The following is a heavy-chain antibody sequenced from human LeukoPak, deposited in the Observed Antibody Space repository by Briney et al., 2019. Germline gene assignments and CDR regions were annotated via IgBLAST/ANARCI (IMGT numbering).Heavy chain of an antibody. J-gene: IGHJ4*02. V-gene: IGHV3-30*18. CDR2: TSYDGTDT. D-gene: IGHD5-24*01. CDR3: VKEQRWQQYHFGS. CDR1: GFTFSSYG. Sequence: GGSLRLSCAASGFTFSSYGIHWVRQAPGKGLEWVALTSYDGTDTYYADSVKGRFTISRDNTKNTLSLQMNSLRPEDTAVYYCVKEQRWQQYHFGSWGQGALVTVSS.